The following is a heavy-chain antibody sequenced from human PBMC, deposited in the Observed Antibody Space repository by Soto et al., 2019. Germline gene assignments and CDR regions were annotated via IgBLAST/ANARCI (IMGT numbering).Heavy chain of an antibody. CDR1: EFSFSIFG. V-gene: IGHV3-33*01. Sequence: QVHLVESGGGVVQPGTSLRLSCAASEFSFSIFGMHWVRQAPGKGLEWVAGIWYDGSNKYYADSVKGRFSISRDNSKNTLYLQMNSLRAEDTAVYYCARDDKDEYGADRGGFGCWGQGTLVTVSS. D-gene: IGHD2-8*01. CDR3: ARDDKDEYGADRGGFGC. CDR2: IWYDGSNK. J-gene: IGHJ4*02.